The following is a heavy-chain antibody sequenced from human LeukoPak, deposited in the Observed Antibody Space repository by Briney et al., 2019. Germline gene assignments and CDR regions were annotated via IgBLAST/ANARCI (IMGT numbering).Heavy chain of an antibody. CDR2: IKSKTYGGTT. CDR3: TTAGLRFQGWS. V-gene: IGHV3-15*01. J-gene: IGHJ4*02. Sequence: GGSLRLSCAASGFTFSNTWMSWVRQTPGKGLEWVGRIKSKTYGGTTDYAAPVKGRFTISRDDSKNTLFLQMNSLKTEDTAVYYCTTAGLRFQGWSWGRGTLVTVSS. CDR1: GFTFSNTW. D-gene: IGHD6-19*01.